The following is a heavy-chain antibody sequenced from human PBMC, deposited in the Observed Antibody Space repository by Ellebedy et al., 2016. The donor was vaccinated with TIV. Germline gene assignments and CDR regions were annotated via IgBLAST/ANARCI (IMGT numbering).Heavy chain of an antibody. CDR1: GYTFIKYW. V-gene: IGHV5-10-1*01. Sequence: GESLKISCKGSGYTFIKYWITWVRQMPGKGLEWMGTIDPSNSYTNYSPSFQGHVAISADRSISAAYLQWSSLKASDTAIYYCARGVVVTGHDYGLDVWGQGTTVTVS. CDR2: IDPSNSYT. CDR3: ARGVVVTGHDYGLDV. J-gene: IGHJ6*02. D-gene: IGHD2-15*01.